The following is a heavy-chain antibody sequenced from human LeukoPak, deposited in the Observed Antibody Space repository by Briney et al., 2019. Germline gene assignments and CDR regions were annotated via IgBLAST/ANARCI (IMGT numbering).Heavy chain of an antibody. V-gene: IGHV1-69*05. CDR1: GGTFSSYA. CDR3: ARGGMTTVTTLDY. Sequence: SVKVSXKASGGTFSSYAISWVRQAPGQGLEWMGRIIPIFGTANYAQKFQGRVTITTDESTSTAYMELSSLRSEDTAVYYCARGGMTTVTTLDYWGQGTLVTVSS. D-gene: IGHD4-17*01. J-gene: IGHJ4*02. CDR2: IIPIFGTA.